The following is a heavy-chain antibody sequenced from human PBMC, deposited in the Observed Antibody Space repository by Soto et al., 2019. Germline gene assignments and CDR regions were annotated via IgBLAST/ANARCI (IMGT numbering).Heavy chain of an antibody. V-gene: IGHV1-3*04. CDR3: AKDLGSAFYYGSDY. CDR1: GYSFTRHA. Sequence: ASVKVSCKASGYSFTRHAMHWVRQAPGERPEWTGWVNTVNGNTKYSQKLQGRVTITKDTSATTSYMELSSLRAEDTAVYYCAKDLGSAFYYGSDYWGQGTLVTVSS. CDR2: VNTVNGNT. J-gene: IGHJ4*02. D-gene: IGHD1-26*01.